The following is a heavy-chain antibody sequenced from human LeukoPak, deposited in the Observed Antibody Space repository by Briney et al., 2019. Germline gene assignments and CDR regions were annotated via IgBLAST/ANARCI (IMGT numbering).Heavy chain of an antibody. CDR3: ARDAAGDYGYFDL. V-gene: IGHV3-23*01. CDR1: GFTFSSYA. Sequence: GGSLRLSCAASGFTFSSYAMSWVRRPPGKGLEWVSGISGSGDNTYYADSVKGRFTISRDNSKKTLYLHLNSLRVEDAAVYYCARDAAGDYGYFDLWGRGTLVTVSS. D-gene: IGHD6-13*01. CDR2: ISGSGDNT. J-gene: IGHJ2*01.